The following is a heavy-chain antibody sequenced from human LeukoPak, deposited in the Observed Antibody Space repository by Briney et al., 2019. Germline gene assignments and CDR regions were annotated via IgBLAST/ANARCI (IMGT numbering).Heavy chain of an antibody. D-gene: IGHD2-2*01. J-gene: IGHJ4*02. V-gene: IGHV3-33*01. CDR1: GFTFSSYG. Sequence: GGSLRLSCAASGFTFSSYGMHWVRQAPGKGLEWVAVIWYDGSNKYYADSVKGRFTISRDNSKNTLYLQMNSLRAEDTAVYYCARERVVVLAAIDYWGQGTLVTVSS. CDR2: IWYDGSNK. CDR3: ARERVVVLAAIDY.